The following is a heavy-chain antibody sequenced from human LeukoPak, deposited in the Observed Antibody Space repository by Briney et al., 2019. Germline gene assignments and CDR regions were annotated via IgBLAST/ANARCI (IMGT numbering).Heavy chain of an antibody. CDR3: ARAPPITRGPFDP. CDR2: MNPNSGNT. D-gene: IGHD3-10*01. Sequence: ASVKVSCKASGYTFTSYDINWVRQATGQGLEWMGWMNPNSGNTGYAQKFQGRVTMTRHTSITTVYMELSRLRSDDTAVYYCARAPPITRGPFDPWGQGTLVTVSS. CDR1: GYTFTSYD. J-gene: IGHJ5*02. V-gene: IGHV1-8*02.